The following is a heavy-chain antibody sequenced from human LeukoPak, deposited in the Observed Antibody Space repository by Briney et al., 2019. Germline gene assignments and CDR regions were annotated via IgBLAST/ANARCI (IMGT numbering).Heavy chain of an antibody. D-gene: IGHD3-16*01. V-gene: IGHV4-38-2*02. Sequence: NPSETLSLTCTVSGYSITSGYYWGWIRQPPGKGLEWIGSIYHSGSTFYNPSLKSRVTISVDTSKNRFSLKLSSVTAADTAVYYCASLFMITFGGVPEDYWGQGTLVTVSS. CDR1: GYSITSGYY. CDR3: ASLFMITFGGVPEDY. CDR2: IYHSGST. J-gene: IGHJ4*02.